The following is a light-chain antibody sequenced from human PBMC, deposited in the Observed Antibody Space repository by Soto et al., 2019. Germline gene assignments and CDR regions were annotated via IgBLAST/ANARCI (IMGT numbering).Light chain of an antibody. V-gene: IGKV1-13*02. CDR1: QGSARA. CDR2: DAS. CDR3: QQFSTFPVT. J-gene: IGKJ4*02. Sequence: GDRVTITCRASQGSARALAWYQQKPGKPPSLLIYDASTPESGVPSRFSGSGSETHFTLTINSLQADDFATYYCQQFSTFPVTFGGGTRVDI.